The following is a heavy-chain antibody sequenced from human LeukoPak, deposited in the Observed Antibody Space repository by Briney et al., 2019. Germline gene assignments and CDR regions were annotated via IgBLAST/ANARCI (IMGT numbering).Heavy chain of an antibody. CDR2: IYYSGST. Sequence: PSETLSLTCTVSGGSISSYYWSWVRQPPGKGLEGVGYIYYSGSTNYNTSLKRRVTISVDTSKNQFSLKLSSVTAADTAMYYCARVDDFWSGHYYYGMDVWGQGTTVTVSS. CDR1: GGSISSYY. D-gene: IGHD3-3*01. J-gene: IGHJ6*02. CDR3: ARVDDFWSGHYYYGMDV. V-gene: IGHV4-59*01.